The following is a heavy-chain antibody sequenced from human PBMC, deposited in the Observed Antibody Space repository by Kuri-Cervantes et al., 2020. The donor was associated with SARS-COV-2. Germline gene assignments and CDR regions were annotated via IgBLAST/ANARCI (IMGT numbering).Heavy chain of an antibody. J-gene: IGHJ4*02. D-gene: IGHD3-10*01. CDR1: GFTFSSYS. CDR3: AKTTMVQGVIISGWIDY. CDR2: ISSSSSTI. Sequence: GGSLRLSCAASGFTFSSYSMNWVRQAPGKGLEWVSYISSSSSTIYYADSVKGRFTISRDNSKNTLYLQMNSLRAEDTAVYYCAKTTMVQGVIISGWIDYWGQGTLVTVSP. V-gene: IGHV3-48*01.